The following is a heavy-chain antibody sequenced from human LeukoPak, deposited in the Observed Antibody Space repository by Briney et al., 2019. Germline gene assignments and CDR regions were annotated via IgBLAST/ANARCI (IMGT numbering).Heavy chain of an antibody. CDR2: ISNSSSYI. D-gene: IGHD3-10*01. J-gene: IGHJ4*02. CDR1: GFTFSSYS. V-gene: IGHV3-21*01. Sequence: GGSLRLSCAASGFTFSSYSMNWVRQAPGKGLEWVSSISNSSSYIYYADSVKGRFTISRDNAKNSLYLQMNSLRAEDTAVYYCARVPTYYYGSGSYVLFDDWRQ. CDR3: ARVPTYYYGSGSYVLFDD.